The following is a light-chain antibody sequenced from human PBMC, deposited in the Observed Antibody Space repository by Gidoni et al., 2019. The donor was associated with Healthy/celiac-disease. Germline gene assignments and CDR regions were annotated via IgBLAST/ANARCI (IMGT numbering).Light chain of an antibody. J-gene: IGKJ1*01. CDR3: QQYGSSPGT. Sequence: EIVLTQSPGTLSLSPGERATLSCRASQSVSSSYLAWYQQKPGQAPRLLIYGSSSRATGIPDMFSGSVSGTDFTLTISRLEPEDFAVYYCQQYGSSPGTFGQGTKVEIK. CDR2: GSS. V-gene: IGKV3-20*01. CDR1: QSVSSSY.